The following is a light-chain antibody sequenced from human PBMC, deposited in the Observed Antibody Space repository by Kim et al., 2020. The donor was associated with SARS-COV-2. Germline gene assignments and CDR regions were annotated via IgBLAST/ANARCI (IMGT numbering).Light chain of an antibody. CDR2: GAS. CDR3: HQYATSPNT. V-gene: IGKV3-20*01. Sequence: EIVVTQSPGTLSLSPGERATLSCRASQSVGSNYLAWYQQKPGQAPRLLIYGASSRATGIPDRFSGSGSGTDFTLSISRLEYEDFAVYYCHQYATSPNTFGQGTKLE. CDR1: QSVGSNY. J-gene: IGKJ2*01.